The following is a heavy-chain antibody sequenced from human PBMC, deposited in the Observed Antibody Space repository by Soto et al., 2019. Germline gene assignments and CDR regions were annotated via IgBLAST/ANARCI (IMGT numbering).Heavy chain of an antibody. D-gene: IGHD1-26*01. V-gene: IGHV1-18*01. Sequence: QVQLVQSGAEVKKPGASVKVSCKASGYTFTSYGISWVRQAPGQGLAWMGWISAYNGNTNYAQKLQGRVTMTTDTSTSTAYMGLRSLRSDDTAVYYCARDSGVGYYYYGMDVWGQGTTVTVSS. CDR1: GYTFTSYG. CDR3: ARDSGVGYYYYGMDV. CDR2: ISAYNGNT. J-gene: IGHJ6*02.